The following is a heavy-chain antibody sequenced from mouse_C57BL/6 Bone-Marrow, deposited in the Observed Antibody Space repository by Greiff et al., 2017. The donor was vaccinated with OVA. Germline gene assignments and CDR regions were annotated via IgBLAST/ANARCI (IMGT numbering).Heavy chain of an antibody. CDR2: IYPRSGNT. CDR1: GYTFTSYG. CDR3: ARALALIYYGSSYVMDY. V-gene: IGHV1-81*01. D-gene: IGHD1-1*01. Sequence: VQLQQSGAELARPGASVKLSCKASGYTFTSYGISWVKQRTGQGLEWIGEIYPRSGNTYYNEKFKGKATLTADKSSSTAYMELRSLTSEDSAVYFCARALALIYYGSSYVMDYWGQGTSVTVSS. J-gene: IGHJ4*01.